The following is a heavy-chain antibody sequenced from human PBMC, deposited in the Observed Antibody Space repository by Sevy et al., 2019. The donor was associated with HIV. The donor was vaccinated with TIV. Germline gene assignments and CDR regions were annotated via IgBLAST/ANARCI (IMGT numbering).Heavy chain of an antibody. J-gene: IGHJ5*02. Sequence: GSLRLSCAASGFTFSNYAMTWVRQSPGKGLEWVSTFSASGGSTYYADSVKGRFTISRDNSKNTLFRQMDSLRAGDTAVYYCAKTGITIFGVRKVNWFDPWGQGTLVTVSS. CDR2: FSASGGST. CDR3: AKTGITIFGVRKVNWFDP. CDR1: GFTFSNYA. V-gene: IGHV3-23*01. D-gene: IGHD3-3*01.